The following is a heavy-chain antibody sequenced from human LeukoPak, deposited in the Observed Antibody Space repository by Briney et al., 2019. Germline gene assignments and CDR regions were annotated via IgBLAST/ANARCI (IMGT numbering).Heavy chain of an antibody. V-gene: IGHV4-39*07. CDR3: ARGNVTYYDFWSGYSVKNYMDV. CDR2: IYYSGST. J-gene: IGHJ6*03. CDR1: GGSISSSSYY. Sequence: SETLSLTCTVSGGSISSSSYYWGWIRQPPGKGLEWIGSIYYSGSTYYNPSLKSRVTISVDTSKNQFSLKLSSVTAADTAVYYCARGNVTYYDFWSGYSVKNYMDVWGKETTVTVPS. D-gene: IGHD3-3*01.